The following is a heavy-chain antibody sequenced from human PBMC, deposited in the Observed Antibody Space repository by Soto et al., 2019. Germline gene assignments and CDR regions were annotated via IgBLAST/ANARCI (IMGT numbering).Heavy chain of an antibody. V-gene: IGHV3-23*01. J-gene: IGHJ3*02. CDR2: ISGSGGST. CDR1: GFTFSSYA. D-gene: IGHD3-3*01. Sequence: EVQLLESGGGLVQPGGSLRLSCAAAGFTFSSYAMSWVRQAPGKGLECVSAISGSGGSTYYADSVKGLFTFSRDNSKNTLYLKMNSRRAEETAVYYFEKDLSSEGFLEWLFVTVDAFDIWGQGTMVKVSS. CDR3: EKDLSSEGFLEWLFVTVDAFDI.